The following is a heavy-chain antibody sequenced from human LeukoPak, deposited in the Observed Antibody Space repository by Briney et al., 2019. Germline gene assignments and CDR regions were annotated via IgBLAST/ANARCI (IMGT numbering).Heavy chain of an antibody. CDR1: RFTFSTYA. CDR3: AKDQSLGRVSSSWYWYYYYGMDV. Sequence: GGSLRLSCAASRFTFSTYAMHWVRQAPGKGLGWVAVISYDGSNKYYADSVKGRFTISRDNSKNTLYLQMNSLRAEDTAVYYCAKDQSLGRVSSSWYWYYYYGMDVWGQGTTVTVSS. J-gene: IGHJ6*02. CDR2: ISYDGSNK. D-gene: IGHD6-13*01. V-gene: IGHV3-30*04.